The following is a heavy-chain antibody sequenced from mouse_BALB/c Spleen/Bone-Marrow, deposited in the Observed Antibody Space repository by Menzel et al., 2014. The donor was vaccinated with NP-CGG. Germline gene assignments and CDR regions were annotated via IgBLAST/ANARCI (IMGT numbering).Heavy chain of an antibody. V-gene: IGHV1-9*01. Sequence: QVQLQQSRAELMKPGASVKISCKATGYTFSSYWIEWVKQRPGHGLEWIGEILPGSGSTNYNEKFKGKATFTADTSSNTAYMQLSSLTSEDSAVYYCARSDGYYYAMDYWGQGTSVTVSS. CDR2: ILPGSGST. J-gene: IGHJ4*01. CDR1: GYTFSSYW. D-gene: IGHD2-3*01. CDR3: ARSDGYYYAMDY.